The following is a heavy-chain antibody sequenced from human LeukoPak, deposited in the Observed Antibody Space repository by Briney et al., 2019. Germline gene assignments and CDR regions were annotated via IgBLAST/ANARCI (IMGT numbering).Heavy chain of an antibody. CDR1: GGSFSGYY. J-gene: IGHJ6*03. D-gene: IGHD3-3*01. V-gene: IGHV4-34*01. Sequence: PSETLSLTCAVYGGSFSGYYWSWIRQPPGKGLEWIGEISHSGSTNYNPSLKSRVTISVDTSKNQFSLKLSSVTAADTAVYYCARVGYDFWSGSHYYYYYMDVWGKGTTVTVSS. CDR2: ISHSGST. CDR3: ARVGYDFWSGSHYYYYYMDV.